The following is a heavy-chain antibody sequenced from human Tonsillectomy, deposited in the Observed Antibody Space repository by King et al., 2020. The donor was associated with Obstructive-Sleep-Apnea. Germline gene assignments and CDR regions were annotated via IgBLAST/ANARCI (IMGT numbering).Heavy chain of an antibody. CDR3: ARQEWELLFFDY. Sequence: QLQESGPGLVKPSETLSLTCTVSGGSISSDYWSWIRQPPGKGLEWIGYIYYSVTTKYSPSLKSRVTISADTSKNQFSLNLSSVTAADTAVYYCARQEWELLFFDYWGQGVLVTVSS. CDR2: IYYSVTT. D-gene: IGHD1-26*01. V-gene: IGHV4-59*08. J-gene: IGHJ4*02. CDR1: GGSISSDY.